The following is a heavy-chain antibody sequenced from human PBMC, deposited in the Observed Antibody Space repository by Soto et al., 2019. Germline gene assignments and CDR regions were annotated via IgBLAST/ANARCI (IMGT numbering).Heavy chain of an antibody. CDR3: ARDAGSSSWSGYYMDV. CDR1: GYTFTGYY. V-gene: IGHV1-2*04. D-gene: IGHD6-13*01. J-gene: IGHJ6*03. Sequence: GASVKVSCKASGYTFTGYYMHWVRQAPGQGLEWMGWINPNSGGTNYAQKFQGWVTMTRDTSISTAYMELSRLRSDDTAVYYCARDAGSSSWSGYYMDVWGKGTTVTVSS. CDR2: INPNSGGT.